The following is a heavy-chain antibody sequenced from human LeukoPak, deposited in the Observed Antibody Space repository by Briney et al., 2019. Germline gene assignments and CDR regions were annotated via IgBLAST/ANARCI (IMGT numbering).Heavy chain of an antibody. D-gene: IGHD3-3*01. Sequence: ASVKVSCKASGYTFTSYGISWVRQAPGQGLEWMGWISAYNGNTNCAQKLQGRVTMTTDTSTSTAYMELRSLRSDDTAVYYCAREDDITIFGVVINPPDYWGQGTLVTVSS. V-gene: IGHV1-18*01. CDR1: GYTFTSYG. CDR3: AREDDITIFGVVINPPDY. J-gene: IGHJ4*02. CDR2: ISAYNGNT.